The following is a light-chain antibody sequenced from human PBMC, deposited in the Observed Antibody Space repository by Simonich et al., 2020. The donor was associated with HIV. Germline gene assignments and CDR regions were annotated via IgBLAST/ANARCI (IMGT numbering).Light chain of an antibody. CDR3: QSYDSSNWV. V-gene: IGLV6-57*03. CDR1: HGSLGRNY. CDR2: EDN. J-gene: IGLJ3*02. Sequence: NFFLTQAHPCSEASGKTVTIPLPRTHGSLGRNYGQVYQQCPGSAPPPVIYEDNQRPSGVPDRFSGSIDSSANSASLTISGLKTEDEADYYCQSYDSSNWVFGGGTKLTVL.